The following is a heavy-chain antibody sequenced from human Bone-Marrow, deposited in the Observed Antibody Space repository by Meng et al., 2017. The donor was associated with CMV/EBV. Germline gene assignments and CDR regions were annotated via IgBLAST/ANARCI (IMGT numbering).Heavy chain of an antibody. D-gene: IGHD6-19*01. Sequence: GGSLRLSCSASAFTFSHYAMHWVRQAPGKGLEWVALISYDGSHKDYRDSVKGRFIISRDNSKNTLYLQMNSLRAEDTAVYYCAKDQAYSSGWGVLYYYGMDVWGQGTTVTVSS. V-gene: IGHV3-30*04. CDR2: ISYDGSHK. CDR1: AFTFSHYA. J-gene: IGHJ6*02. CDR3: AKDQAYSSGWGVLYYYGMDV.